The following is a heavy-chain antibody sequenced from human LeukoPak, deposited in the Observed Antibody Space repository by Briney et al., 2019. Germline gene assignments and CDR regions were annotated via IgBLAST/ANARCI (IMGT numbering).Heavy chain of an antibody. CDR2: LDSDENT. V-gene: IGHV4-39*01. CDR3: ARQATEYVGGFWFDP. J-gene: IGHJ5*02. CDR1: GASISSSSYY. Sequence: SETLSLTCTVSGASISSSSYYWGWIRQTPGRGLEWIASLDSDENTYYNAALKGRVTISVDMSLNHFSLRLSSVTAADSGVYYCARQATEYVGGFWFDPLGPGNPGRRLL. D-gene: IGHD3-16*01.